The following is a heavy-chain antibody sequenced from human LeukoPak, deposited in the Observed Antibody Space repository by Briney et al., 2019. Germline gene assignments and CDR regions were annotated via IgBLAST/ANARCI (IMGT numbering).Heavy chain of an antibody. Sequence: SQTLSLTCAVSGVSFNDYYCSWVRQPPGKGLEWIGEINHSGYTNDSPSLKSRVTLSIDTSRKQFSLNLRSVTVADTGIYYCTRMTTGHDYWGQGTLVTVSS. CDR2: INHSGYT. J-gene: IGHJ4*02. V-gene: IGHV4-34*01. D-gene: IGHD4-17*01. CDR1: GVSFNDYY. CDR3: TRMTTGHDY.